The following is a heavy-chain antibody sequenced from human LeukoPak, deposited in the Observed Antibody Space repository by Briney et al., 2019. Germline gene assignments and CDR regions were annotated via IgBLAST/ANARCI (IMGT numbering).Heavy chain of an antibody. CDR3: ARDLGEQWLVTSLDY. CDR2: IIPILGIA. CDR1: GGTFSSYA. J-gene: IGHJ4*02. D-gene: IGHD6-19*01. Sequence: GSSVKVSCKASGGTFSSYAISWVRQAPGQGLEWMGRIIPILGIANYAQKFQGRVTITADKSTSTAYMELSSLRSEDTAVYYCARDLGEQWLVTSLDYWDQGTLVTVSS. V-gene: IGHV1-69*04.